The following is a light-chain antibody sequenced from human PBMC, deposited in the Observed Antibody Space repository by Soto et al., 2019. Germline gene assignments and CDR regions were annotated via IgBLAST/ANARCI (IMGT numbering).Light chain of an antibody. CDR3: QQSDSNPYT. J-gene: IGKJ2*01. V-gene: IGKV1-39*01. CDR1: QTISTY. Sequence: DIQMTQSPSSLSASVGDRVTITCRASQTISTYLNWYQQKPGKAPRLLIYDASSLLSGVPSRFSGSGSGKDFTLTIASLKPEDFSTYYCQQSDSNPYTFGQGTKVDIK. CDR2: DAS.